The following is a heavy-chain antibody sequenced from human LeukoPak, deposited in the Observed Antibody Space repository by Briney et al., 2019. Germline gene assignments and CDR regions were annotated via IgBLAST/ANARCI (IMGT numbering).Heavy chain of an antibody. CDR3: ARDWYNNSDAFDI. CDR1: GFTFSSYE. V-gene: IGHV3-48*03. J-gene: IGHJ3*02. CDR2: ISSSGSTI. Sequence: GGSLRLSCAASGFTFSSYEMSWVRQAPGKGLEWVSYISSSGSTIYYADSVKGRFTISRDNAKNSLYLQIHSLRAEDTAVYYCARDWYNNSDAFDIWGQGTMVTVSS. D-gene: IGHD4-11*01.